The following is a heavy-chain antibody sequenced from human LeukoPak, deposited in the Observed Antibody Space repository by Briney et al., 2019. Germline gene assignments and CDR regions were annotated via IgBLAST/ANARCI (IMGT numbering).Heavy chain of an antibody. CDR2: ISAYNGNT. D-gene: IGHD4-17*01. J-gene: IGHJ4*02. V-gene: IGHV1-18*01. CDR1: GYTFTSYG. CDR3: ARDWPSPQYGDYVETLFAPFDY. Sequence: GASVKVSCKASGYTFTSYGISWVRQAPGQGLEWMGWISAYNGNTNYAQKLQGRVTMTTDTSTSTAYMELRSLRSDDTAVYYCARDWPSPQYGDYVETLFAPFDYWGQGTLVTVSS.